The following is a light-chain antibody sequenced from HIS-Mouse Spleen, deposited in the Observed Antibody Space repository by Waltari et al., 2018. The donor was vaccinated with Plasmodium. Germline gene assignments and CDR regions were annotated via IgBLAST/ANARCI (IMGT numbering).Light chain of an antibody. CDR2: EDS. J-gene: IGLJ3*02. Sequence: SYELTQPPSVPVSPGQTARITCSGDALPKKYAYWYKQKASQATVLLIYEDSKRPSGIPARFSGSSSGTMATLTISGAQVEDEADYYCYSTDSSGNHRVFGGGTKLTVL. V-gene: IGLV3-10*01. CDR1: ALPKKY. CDR3: YSTDSSGNHRV.